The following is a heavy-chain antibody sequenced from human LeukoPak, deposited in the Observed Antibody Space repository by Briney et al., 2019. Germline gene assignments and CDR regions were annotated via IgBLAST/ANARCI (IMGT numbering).Heavy chain of an antibody. Sequence: SETLSLTCAVYGGSFSGYYWSWIRQPPGKGLEWIGEINHSGSTNYNPSLKSRVTISVDTSKNHLSLTLSSVTAADTAVYYCTRGQKYISGYTVTELGSGYFDYWGQGTLVTVSS. J-gene: IGHJ4*02. D-gene: IGHD5-18*01. CDR2: INHSGST. CDR3: TRGQKYISGYTVTELGSGYFDY. CDR1: GGSFSGYY. V-gene: IGHV4-34*01.